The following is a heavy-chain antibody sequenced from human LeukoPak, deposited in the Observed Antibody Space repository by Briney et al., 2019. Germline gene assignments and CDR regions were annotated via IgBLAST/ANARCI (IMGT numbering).Heavy chain of an antibody. V-gene: IGHV4-59*01. CDR3: ARAGPRIDY. CDR1: GGSISSYY. J-gene: IGHJ4*02. CDR2: IYNSGST. Sequence: PSETLSLTCTVSGGSISSYYWSWIRQPPGKGLEWIGYIYNSGSTNFNPSLKSRVTISLDTSKNQFSLKLSSVTAADTAVYYCARAGPRIDYWGQGTLVTVSS.